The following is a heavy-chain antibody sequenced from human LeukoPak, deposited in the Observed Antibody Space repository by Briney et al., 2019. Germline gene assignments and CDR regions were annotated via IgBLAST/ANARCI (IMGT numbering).Heavy chain of an antibody. V-gene: IGHV1-2*02. J-gene: IGHJ4*02. Sequence: GASVKVSCKAFGYTFTGYYMHWVRQAPGQGLEWMGWINPNSGGTNYAQKLQGRVTMTTDTSTSTAYMELRSLRSDDTAVYYCARMYSSGCFDYWGQGTLVTVSS. CDR1: GYTFTGYY. D-gene: IGHD6-19*01. CDR3: ARMYSSGCFDY. CDR2: INPNSGGT.